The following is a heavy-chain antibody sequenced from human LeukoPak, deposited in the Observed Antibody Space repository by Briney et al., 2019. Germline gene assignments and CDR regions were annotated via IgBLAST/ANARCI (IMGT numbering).Heavy chain of an antibody. D-gene: IGHD1-14*01. CDR1: GGSISSYY. V-gene: IGHV4-59*01. CDR3: ARGPEGQTVDY. Sequence: PSETLSLTCTVSGGSISSYYWSWIRQPPGKGLEWIGYIYYSGSTNYNPSLKSRVTISVDTSKNQFSLKLSSVTAADTPVYYCARGPEGQTVDYWGQGTLVTVSS. CDR2: IYYSGST. J-gene: IGHJ4*02.